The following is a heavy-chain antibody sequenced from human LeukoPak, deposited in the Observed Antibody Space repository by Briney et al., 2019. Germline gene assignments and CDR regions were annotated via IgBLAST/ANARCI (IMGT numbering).Heavy chain of an antibody. CDR1: GGSFSGYY. Sequence: KPSETLSLTCAVYGGSFSGYYWSWIRQPPGKGLEWIGEINHSGSTNYNPSLKSRVTISVDTSKNQFSLKLSSVTAADTAVYYCASRKRFRGVIITAYPFDYWGQGTLVTVSS. V-gene: IGHV4-34*01. D-gene: IGHD3-10*01. CDR2: INHSGST. J-gene: IGHJ4*02. CDR3: ASRKRFRGVIITAYPFDY.